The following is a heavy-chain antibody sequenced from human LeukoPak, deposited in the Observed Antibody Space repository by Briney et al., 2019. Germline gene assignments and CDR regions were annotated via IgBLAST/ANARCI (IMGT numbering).Heavy chain of an antibody. Sequence: GGSLRLSCAASGFTFSSYAMSWVRQAPGKGLEWVSAISGSGGSTYYADSVMGRFTISRDNSKNTLYLQMNSLRAEDTAVYYCAKSRITGTTRPFDAFDIWGQGTMVTVSS. V-gene: IGHV3-23*01. CDR1: GFTFSSYA. D-gene: IGHD1-7*01. CDR3: AKSRITGTTRPFDAFDI. J-gene: IGHJ3*02. CDR2: ISGSGGST.